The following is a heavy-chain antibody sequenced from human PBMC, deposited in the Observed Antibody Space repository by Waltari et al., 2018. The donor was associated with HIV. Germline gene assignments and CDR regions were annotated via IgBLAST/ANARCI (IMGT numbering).Heavy chain of an antibody. Sequence: QLQLQESGPGLVKPSETLSLTCTVSGGSISSSSYYWGWIRQPPGKGLEWIGSIYYSGSTYYNPSLKSRVTISVDTSKNQFSLKLSSVTAADTAVYYCARVDTAIYYDSSGYYYIDYWGQGTLVTVSS. CDR2: IYYSGST. CDR1: GGSISSSSYY. CDR3: ARVDTAIYYDSSGYYYIDY. J-gene: IGHJ4*02. V-gene: IGHV4-39*07. D-gene: IGHD3-22*01.